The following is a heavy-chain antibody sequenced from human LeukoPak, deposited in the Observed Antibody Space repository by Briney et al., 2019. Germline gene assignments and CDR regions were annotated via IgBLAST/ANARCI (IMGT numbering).Heavy chain of an antibody. Sequence: SETLSLTCTVSGGSISSYYWSWIRQPPGKGLEWIGYISYSGSTNYNPSLKSRVTISADTSKNQVSLTLSSVSAADTAVYYCARHPELYFFDYWGQGTLVTVSS. CDR1: GGSISSYY. CDR2: ISYSGST. V-gene: IGHV4-59*08. CDR3: ARHPELYFFDY. J-gene: IGHJ4*02. D-gene: IGHD3-10*01.